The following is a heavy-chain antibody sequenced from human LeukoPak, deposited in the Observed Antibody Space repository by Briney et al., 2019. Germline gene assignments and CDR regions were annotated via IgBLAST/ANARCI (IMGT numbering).Heavy chain of an antibody. V-gene: IGHV4-61*01. CDR2: IYYSGST. D-gene: IGHD3-10*01. CDR1: GGSVSSGSYY. CDR3: ARGVAEVLWFGELLYPGTWFDP. J-gene: IGHJ5*02. Sequence: SETLSLTCTVSGGSVSSGSYYWSWIRQPPGKGLEWIGYIYYSGSTNYNPSLKSRVTISVDTSKNQFSLQLSSVTAADTAVYYCARGVAEVLWFGELLYPGTWFDPWGQGTLVTVSS.